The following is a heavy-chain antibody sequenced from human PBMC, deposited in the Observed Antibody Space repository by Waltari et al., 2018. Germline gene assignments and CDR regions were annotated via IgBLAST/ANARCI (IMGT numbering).Heavy chain of an antibody. J-gene: IGHJ5*02. CDR1: GYTFTDYY. D-gene: IGHD6-13*01. CDR3: ATLPVGIAAAGSIWFDP. CDR2: VEPEEGET. Sequence: EVQLVQSGAEVKKPGATVKISCKVSGYTFTDYYMHWVQQAPGKGLEWMGLVEPEEGETRDAEKFQGRVTLTADTSTDTAYMELSSLRSEDTAVYYCATLPVGIAAAGSIWFDPWGQGTLVTVSS. V-gene: IGHV1-69-2*01.